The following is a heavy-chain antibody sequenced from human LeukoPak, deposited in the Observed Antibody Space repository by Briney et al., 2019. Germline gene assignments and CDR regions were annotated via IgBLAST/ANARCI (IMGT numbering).Heavy chain of an antibody. CDR2: ISAYNGNT. J-gene: IGHJ4*02. Sequence: ASVKVSCKDSGCTFTSYGISWVRQAPGQGLEWMGWISAYNGNTNYAQKLQGRVTMTTDTSTSTAYMELRSLRSDDTAVYYCARLDYYGSGSYYNVGNDYWGQGTLVTVSS. CDR3: ARLDYYGSGSYYNVGNDY. D-gene: IGHD3-10*01. CDR1: GCTFTSYG. V-gene: IGHV1-18*01.